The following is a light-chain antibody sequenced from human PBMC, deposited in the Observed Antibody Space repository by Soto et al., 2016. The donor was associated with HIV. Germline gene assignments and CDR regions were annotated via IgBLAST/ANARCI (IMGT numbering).Light chain of an antibody. J-gene: IGKJ4*01. CDR3: QQSYTTPLT. CDR1: QGINNY. CDR2: GVS. V-gene: IGKV1-16*01. Sequence: DIQMTQSPSSLSAAVGDRVTISCRASQGINNYLAWYQQKPGKPPKSLMCGVSGLQSGVPSRFSGSGSGAEFTLTISNLQPEDFATYYCQQSYTTPLTFGGGTKV.